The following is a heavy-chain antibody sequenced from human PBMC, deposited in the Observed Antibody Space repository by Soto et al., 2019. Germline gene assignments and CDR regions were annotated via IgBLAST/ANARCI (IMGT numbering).Heavy chain of an antibody. J-gene: IGHJ3*02. CDR3: AQGMIVAPGGAFDI. Sequence: LRLSCAASGFTFSSYAMSWVRQAPGKGLEWVSAISGSGGSTYYADSVKGRFTISRDNSKNTLYLQMNSLRAEDTAVYYCAQGMIVAPGGAFDICGQGTMVTAS. D-gene: IGHD3-22*01. CDR1: GFTFSSYA. CDR2: ISGSGGST. V-gene: IGHV3-23*01.